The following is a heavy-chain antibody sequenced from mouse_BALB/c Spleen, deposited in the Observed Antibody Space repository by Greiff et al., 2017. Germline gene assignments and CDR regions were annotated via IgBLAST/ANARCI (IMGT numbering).Heavy chain of an antibody. J-gene: IGHJ3*01. CDR2: IWSGGST. V-gene: IGHV2-2*02. CDR3: ARIYYGNYRLAY. D-gene: IGHD2-1*01. Sequence: VQLQQSGPGLVQPSQSLSITCTVSGFSLTSYGVHWVRQSPGKGLEWLGVIWSGGSTDYNAAFISRLSISKDNSKSQVFFKMNSLQANDTAIYYCARIYYGNYRLAYWGQGTLVTVSA. CDR1: GFSLTSYG.